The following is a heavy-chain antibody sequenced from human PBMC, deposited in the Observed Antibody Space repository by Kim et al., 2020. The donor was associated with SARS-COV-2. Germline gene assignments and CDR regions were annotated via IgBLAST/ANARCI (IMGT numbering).Heavy chain of an antibody. CDR1: GASVNSGDYY. Sequence: SETLSLTCTVSGASVNSGDYYWGWIRQPPGKGLEWIGHIYYSGSTYYNPSLKGRITMSVDSSKNHFSLTLSSVTAADTAMYYCARVLTYYDSTDYYYPNAFDIWGQGQMVTVSS. V-gene: IGHV4-30-4*01. J-gene: IGHJ3*02. CDR3: ARVLTYYDSTDYYYPNAFDI. D-gene: IGHD3-22*01. CDR2: IYYSGST.